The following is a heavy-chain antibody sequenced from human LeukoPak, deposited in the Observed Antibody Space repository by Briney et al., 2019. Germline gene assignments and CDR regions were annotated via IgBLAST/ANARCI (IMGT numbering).Heavy chain of an antibody. CDR2: IYTSGIT. CDR1: GGSISSYY. V-gene: IGHV4-4*07. Sequence: SETLSLTCTVSGGSISSYYWSWIRQPAGKGLEWIGRIYTSGITHQNPSLRGRVTMSIDASKNQFSLNLSSVTAADTAVYYCVRDEYRDVWGKGTTVTVSS. D-gene: IGHD2/OR15-2a*01. J-gene: IGHJ6*04. CDR3: VRDEYRDV.